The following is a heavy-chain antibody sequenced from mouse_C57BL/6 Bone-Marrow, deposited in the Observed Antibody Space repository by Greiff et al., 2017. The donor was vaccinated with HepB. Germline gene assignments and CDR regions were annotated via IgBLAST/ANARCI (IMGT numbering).Heavy chain of an antibody. Sequence: EVKLMESGGGLVKPGGSLKLSCAASGFTFSDYGMHWVRQAPEKGLEWVAYISSGSSTIYYADTVKGRFTISRDNAKNTLFLQMTNLRSEDTAMYYCARRYLGGGYYFYAMDDWGQGTSVTVSS. J-gene: IGHJ4*01. CDR1: GFTFSDYG. D-gene: IGHD2-3*01. CDR2: ISSGSSTI. V-gene: IGHV5-17*01. CDR3: ARRYLGGGYYFYAMDD.